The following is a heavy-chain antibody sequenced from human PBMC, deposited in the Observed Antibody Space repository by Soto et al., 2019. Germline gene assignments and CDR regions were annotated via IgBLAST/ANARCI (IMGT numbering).Heavy chain of an antibody. J-gene: IGHJ3*02. CDR3: ARVMFISLRSTDAFDI. D-gene: IGHD3-22*01. Sequence: SETLSLTCAVSGYSISSSNWWGWIRQPPGKGLEWIGYIYYSGTTYYNPSLKSRVTMSVDTSKSQFSLRLSSVTAADTAVYYCARVMFISLRSTDAFDIWGQGTMVTVSS. V-gene: IGHV4-28*01. CDR2: IYYSGTT. CDR1: GYSISSSNW.